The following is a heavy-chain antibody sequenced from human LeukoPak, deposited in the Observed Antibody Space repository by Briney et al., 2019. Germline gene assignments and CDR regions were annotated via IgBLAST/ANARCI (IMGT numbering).Heavy chain of an antibody. V-gene: IGHV3-23*01. Sequence: GGSLRLSCAASGFTFNKFAMSWVRQAPGKGLEWVSVVSGNGGSRNYADSVKGRFTISRDNSKNTLYLQMNSLRGEDTAVYYCAARGCGGDCYPEHFDFWGQGTLVTVSS. CDR1: GFTFNKFA. D-gene: IGHD2-21*02. CDR2: VSGNGGSR. CDR3: AARGCGGDCYPEHFDF. J-gene: IGHJ4*02.